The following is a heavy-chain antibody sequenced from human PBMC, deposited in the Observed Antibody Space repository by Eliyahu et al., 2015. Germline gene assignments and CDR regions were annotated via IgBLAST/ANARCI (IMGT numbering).Heavy chain of an antibody. Sequence: EVQVLESGGGLVQPGGSLRLXCAASGXTFSTYVMXWVRQAPGKGLEWVSSISGSGDSTYYADSVKGRFTLSRDNSKNTLYLEMNSLRAEDTAVYYCAKRGASYYYGMDVWGQGTTVTVSS. J-gene: IGHJ6*02. CDR2: ISGSGDST. CDR1: GXTFSTYV. CDR3: AKRGASYYYGMDV. V-gene: IGHV3-23*01. D-gene: IGHD1-26*01.